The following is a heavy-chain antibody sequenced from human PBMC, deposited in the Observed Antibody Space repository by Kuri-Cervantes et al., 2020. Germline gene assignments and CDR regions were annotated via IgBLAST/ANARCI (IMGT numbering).Heavy chain of an antibody. CDR3: ARSRVTGDYFDY. V-gene: IGHV1-69*06. D-gene: IGHD2-21*02. CDR1: GGTFSSYA. J-gene: IGHJ4*02. CDR2: IIPIFGTA. Sequence: SVKVSCKASGGTFSSYAISWVRQAPGQGLEWMGGIIPIFGTANYAQKFQGRVTITADKSTSTAYMELSSLRSEDTAVYYCARSRVTGDYFDYWGQGTLVTVSS.